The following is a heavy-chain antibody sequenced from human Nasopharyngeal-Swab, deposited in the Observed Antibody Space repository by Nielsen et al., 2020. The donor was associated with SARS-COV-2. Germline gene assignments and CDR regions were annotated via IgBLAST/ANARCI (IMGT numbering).Heavy chain of an antibody. V-gene: IGHV1-69*06. Sequence: SVKVSCKASGGTFSSYAISWVRQAPGQGLEGMGGIIPIFGTANYAQKFQGRVTITADKSTSTAYMELSSLRSEDTAVYYCARCMGSGGYYYYHYYMDVWCNGTTVTVSS. CDR3: ARCMGSGGYYYYHYYMDV. D-gene: IGHD3-16*01. CDR2: IIPIFGTA. J-gene: IGHJ6*03. CDR1: GGTFSSYA.